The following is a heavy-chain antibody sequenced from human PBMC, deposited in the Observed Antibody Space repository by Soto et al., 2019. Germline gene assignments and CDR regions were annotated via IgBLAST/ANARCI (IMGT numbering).Heavy chain of an antibody. J-gene: IGHJ4*02. CDR1: GFTFSSYA. CDR2: ISYDGSNK. V-gene: IGHV3-30-3*01. Sequence: GGSLRLSCAASGFTFSSYAMHWVRQAPGKGLEWVAVISYDGSNKYYADSVKGRFTISRDNSKNTLYLQMNSLRAEDTAVYYCSLYSLVVTAYYFDFWGQGTLVTVSS. CDR3: SLYSLVVTAYYFDF. D-gene: IGHD2-21*02.